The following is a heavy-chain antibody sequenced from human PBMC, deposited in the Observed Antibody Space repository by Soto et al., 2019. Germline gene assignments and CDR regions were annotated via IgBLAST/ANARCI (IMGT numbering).Heavy chain of an antibody. CDR2: IYYSGST. V-gene: IGHV4-59*08. Sequence: PSETLALTCSVSGGSMVGYYWSWIRQTPGQGLEWIGYIYYSGSTYYNPSLKSRVTISVDTSKNQFSLKLSSVTAADTAVYYCARTRGGITMIASRPAFDYWGQGTLVTVAS. CDR3: ARTRGGITMIASRPAFDY. D-gene: IGHD3-22*01. J-gene: IGHJ4*02. CDR1: GGSMVGYY.